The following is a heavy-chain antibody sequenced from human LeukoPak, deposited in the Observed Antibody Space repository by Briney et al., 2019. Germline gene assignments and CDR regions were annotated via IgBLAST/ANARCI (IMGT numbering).Heavy chain of an antibody. CDR3: ARVLRYFDWPCDY. J-gene: IGHJ4*02. CDR2: INYGGST. V-gene: IGHV4-39*01. Sequence: SETLSLTCTIPGGSISSSSFYWGWIRQPPRKGLEWIGSINYGGSTSYNPSLKNRVTVSLDTSKTQFSLRLSSVTAADTAVYYCARVLRYFDWPCDYWGQGTLVTVSS. CDR1: GGSISSSSFY. D-gene: IGHD3-9*01.